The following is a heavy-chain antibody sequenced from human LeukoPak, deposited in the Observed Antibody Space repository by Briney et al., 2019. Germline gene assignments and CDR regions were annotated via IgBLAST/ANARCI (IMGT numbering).Heavy chain of an antibody. CDR3: TTRRPPGDY. CDR1: GGSISSGDYY. J-gene: IGHJ4*02. V-gene: IGHV4-30-4*01. CDR2: ICYSGST. D-gene: IGHD1-1*01. Sequence: SETLSLTCTVSGGSISSGDYYWSWIRQPPGKGLEWIGYICYSGSTYYNPSLKSRVTISVDTSKNQFSLKLSSVTAADTAVYYCTTRRPPGDYWGQGTLVTVSS.